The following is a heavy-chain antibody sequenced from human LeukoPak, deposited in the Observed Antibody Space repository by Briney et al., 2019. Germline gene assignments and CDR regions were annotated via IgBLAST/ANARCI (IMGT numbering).Heavy chain of an antibody. CDR1: RFTFSSSA. CDR3: AKDMGFDSSGSFDY. J-gene: IGHJ4*02. D-gene: IGHD3-22*01. Sequence: GGSLRLSCAASRFTFSSSAMSWVRQAPGKGLEWVAAIGGGGLHTYFADSVKGRFTISRDNSKNMLYLQMNDLRAEDTALYYCAKDMGFDSSGSFDYWGQGTLVTVSS. V-gene: IGHV3-23*01. CDR2: IGGGGLHT.